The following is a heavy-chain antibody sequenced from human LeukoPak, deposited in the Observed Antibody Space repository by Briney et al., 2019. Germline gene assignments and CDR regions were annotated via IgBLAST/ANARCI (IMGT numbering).Heavy chain of an antibody. Sequence: GGSLRLSCAASGFTFSSSALHWVRQAPDKGLEWVAVISYDGSNKYYADSVKGRFTISRDNSKNTLYLQMNSLRADDTAVYYCARDRDSSGWYEGFDYWGQGTLVTVSS. CDR1: GFTFSSSA. CDR2: ISYDGSNK. V-gene: IGHV3-30-3*01. CDR3: ARDRDSSGWYEGFDY. D-gene: IGHD6-19*01. J-gene: IGHJ4*02.